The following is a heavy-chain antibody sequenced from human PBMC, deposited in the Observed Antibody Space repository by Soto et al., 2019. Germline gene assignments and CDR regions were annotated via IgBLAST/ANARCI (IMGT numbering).Heavy chain of an antibody. CDR3: ARDVGYGLIAY. Sequence: QVQLVQSGAEVKKPGASVKVSCKASGYTFTSYSISWVRQAPGQGLEWMGWISAYNGNTYHARKLQGRVTMTTDTAPSTAYMELRSLRSDDTAVYLCARDVGYGLIAYWGQGTLVTVSS. CDR1: GYTFTSYS. CDR2: ISAYNGNT. V-gene: IGHV1-18*01. J-gene: IGHJ4*02. D-gene: IGHD5-18*01.